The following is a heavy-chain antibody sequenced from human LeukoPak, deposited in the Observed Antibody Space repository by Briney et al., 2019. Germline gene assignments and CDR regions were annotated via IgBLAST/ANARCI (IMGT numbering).Heavy chain of an antibody. J-gene: IGHJ4*02. V-gene: IGHV1-46*01. D-gene: IGHD4-17*01. Sequence: ASVKVSCKASGYTFTSYYMHWVRQAPGQGLEWMGIINPSGGSTRYAQKFQGRVTMTRDTSTSTVYMELSSLRSEDAAVYYCARNPVTTKYFDYWGQGTLVTVSS. CDR1: GYTFTSYY. CDR3: ARNPVTTKYFDY. CDR2: INPSGGST.